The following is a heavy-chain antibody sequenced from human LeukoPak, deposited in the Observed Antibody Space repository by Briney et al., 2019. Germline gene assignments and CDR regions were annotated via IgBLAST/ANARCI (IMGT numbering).Heavy chain of an antibody. CDR1: GYTFTGYY. CDR2: IDPNSGAT. V-gene: IGHV1-2*02. CDR3: ARLSLRYGSGRLDN. D-gene: IGHD3-10*01. Sequence: ASVKVSCKASGYTFTGYYMHWVRQPPGQGLEWMGLIDPNSGATNYAQNFQGRITMTRDKSMNTAYMDLRRLKSDETDVYYCARLSLRYGSGRLDNWGQGTLLTVSS. J-gene: IGHJ4*02.